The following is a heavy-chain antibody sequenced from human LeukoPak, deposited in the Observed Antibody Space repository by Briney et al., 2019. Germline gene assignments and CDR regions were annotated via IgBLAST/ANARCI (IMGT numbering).Heavy chain of an antibody. D-gene: IGHD6-13*01. Sequence: SGGSLRLSCAASGLTFSNCAMSWVRQAPGKGLEWVSSITGSGGSTYYADSVKGRFTISRDNSKNTLYLQMNSLRAEDTAVYYCAKASAGYSSSWYDYWGQGTLVTVSS. J-gene: IGHJ4*02. V-gene: IGHV3-23*01. CDR1: GLTFSNCA. CDR2: ITGSGGST. CDR3: AKASAGYSSSWYDY.